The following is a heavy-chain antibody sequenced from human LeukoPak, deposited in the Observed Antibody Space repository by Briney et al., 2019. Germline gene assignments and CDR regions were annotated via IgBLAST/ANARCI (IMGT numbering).Heavy chain of an antibody. V-gene: IGHV2-5*01. J-gene: IGHJ4*02. CDR2: IYWNDDK. CDR3: AHRPRYSGYEPLDY. CDR1: GGSISSGGYS. D-gene: IGHD5-12*01. Sequence: TLSLTCAVSGGSISSGGYSWSWIRQPPGTALEWLALIYWNDDKRYSPSLKSRLTITKDTSKNQVVLTMTNMDPVDTATYYCAHRPRYSGYEPLDYWGQGTLVTVSS.